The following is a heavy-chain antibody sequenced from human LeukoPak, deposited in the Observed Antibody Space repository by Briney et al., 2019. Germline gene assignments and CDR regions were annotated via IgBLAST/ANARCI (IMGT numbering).Heavy chain of an antibody. CDR2: IYYSGST. V-gene: IGHV4-59*08. D-gene: IGHD3-3*01. Sequence: SETLSLTCTVSGGSISSYYWSWIRQPPGKGLERIGYIYYSGSTNYNPSLKSRVTISVDTSKNQFSLKLSSVTAADTAVYYCARAGITIFGVGPFDYWGQGTLVTVSS. CDR3: ARAGITIFGVGPFDY. CDR1: GGSISSYY. J-gene: IGHJ4*02.